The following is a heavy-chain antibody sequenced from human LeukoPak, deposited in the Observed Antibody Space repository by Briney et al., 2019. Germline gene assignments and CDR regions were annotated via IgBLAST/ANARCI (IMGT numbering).Heavy chain of an antibody. V-gene: IGHV4-39*01. Sequence: SETLSLTCTVSSGSISSSSYYLGWIRQPPGEGLEWIGNIYYSGSTYYNPSLKSRVTISVDTSKNQFSLNLSSVTAADSALYYCARVRYSYGYYYAMDVWGQGTTVTVSS. J-gene: IGHJ6*02. D-gene: IGHD5-18*01. CDR3: ARVRYSYGYYYAMDV. CDR1: SGSISSSSYY. CDR2: IYYSGST.